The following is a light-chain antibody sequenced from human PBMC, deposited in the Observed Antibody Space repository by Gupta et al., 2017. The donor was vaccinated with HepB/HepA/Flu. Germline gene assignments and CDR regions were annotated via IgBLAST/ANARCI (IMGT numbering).Light chain of an antibody. Sequence: EIVLTQSPATLSLSPGERATLSCRASQSVSSYLAWYQQKPGQAPRLLIYDASNRVTGIPARFSGSGSGTDFSLTISSLEPEDFAVYYCQQRSNGPLTSGGGTKVEIK. CDR2: DAS. CDR3: QQRSNGPLT. CDR1: QSVSSY. V-gene: IGKV3-11*01. J-gene: IGKJ4*01.